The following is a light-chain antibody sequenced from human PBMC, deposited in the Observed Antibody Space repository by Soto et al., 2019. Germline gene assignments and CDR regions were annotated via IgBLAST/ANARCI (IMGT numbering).Light chain of an antibody. Sequence: ETMLTQSPATLSASPGERVTLSCRASQSVSNNYLAWYQQKPGQAPRLLIYGASNRATGIPDRFSGSGSGTDFTLTISRLEPEEFAVDYCQQYGSSGTVGQGTKGEIK. CDR2: GAS. V-gene: IGKV3-20*01. J-gene: IGKJ1*01. CDR3: QQYGSSGT. CDR1: QSVSNNY.